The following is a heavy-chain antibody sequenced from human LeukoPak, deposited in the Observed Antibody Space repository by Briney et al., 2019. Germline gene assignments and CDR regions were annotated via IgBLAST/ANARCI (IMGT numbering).Heavy chain of an antibody. V-gene: IGHV3-30*04. D-gene: IGHD2-15*01. CDR3: AREIVSSVVAATQTYFDY. J-gene: IGHJ4*02. CDR1: GCTFSSYA. CDR2: ISYDGSNK. Sequence: PGGYLRLSCAASGCTFSSYAMHWVRQAPGKGLEWVAVISYDGSNKYYADSVKGRFTISRDNSKNTLYLQMNSLRAEDTAVYYCAREIVSSVVAATQTYFDYWGQGTLVTVSS.